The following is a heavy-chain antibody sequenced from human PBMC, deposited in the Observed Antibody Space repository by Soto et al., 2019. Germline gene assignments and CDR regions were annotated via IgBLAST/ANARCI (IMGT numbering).Heavy chain of an antibody. CDR1: GGSISSGGFS. J-gene: IGHJ6*02. CDR2: IYHSGST. CDR3: ARHLTYCSAGSCYSDFPYYGMDV. Sequence: SSETLSLTCAVSGGSISSGGFSWSWIRQPPGKGLESIGYIYHSGSTYYNPSLKSRVTISVDRSKNQFSLKLSSVTAADTAVYYCARHLTYCSAGSCYSDFPYYGMDVWGQGTTVTVSS. V-gene: IGHV4-30-2*01. D-gene: IGHD2-15*01.